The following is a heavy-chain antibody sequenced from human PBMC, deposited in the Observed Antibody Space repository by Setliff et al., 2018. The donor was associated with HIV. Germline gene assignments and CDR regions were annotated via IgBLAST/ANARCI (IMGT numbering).Heavy chain of an antibody. CDR1: GGSISSTAYY. CDR3: ARTKDCSSTSCTGTHYYYYMDV. D-gene: IGHD2-2*01. J-gene: IGHJ6*03. V-gene: IGHV4-39*01. Sequence: ASETLSLTCTVSGGSISSTAYYWGWIRQPPGKGLEWIGSVYYTGRSFFNPSLKSRLTMSVDRSKNQFSLKLTSVTAADTAVYYCARTKDCSSTSCTGTHYYYYMDVWGKGTTVTVSS. CDR2: VYYTGRS.